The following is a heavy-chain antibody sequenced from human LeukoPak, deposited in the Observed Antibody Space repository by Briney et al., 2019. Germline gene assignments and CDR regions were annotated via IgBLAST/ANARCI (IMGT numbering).Heavy chain of an antibody. CDR3: AREGRQGYVYFDH. Sequence: SETLSLTCTVSGGSISSYYWSWIRQPPGKGLEWIGYINYSGSTNYNPSLKSRVTMSVDTSKNQFSLKLSSVTAADTAMYYCAREGRQGYVYFDHWGQGSLVTVSS. V-gene: IGHV4-59*01. D-gene: IGHD5-12*01. CDR1: GGSISSYY. CDR2: INYSGST. J-gene: IGHJ4*02.